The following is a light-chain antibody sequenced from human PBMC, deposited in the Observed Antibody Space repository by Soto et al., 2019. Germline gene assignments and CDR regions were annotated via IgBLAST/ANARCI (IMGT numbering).Light chain of an antibody. Sequence: DIVMTQAPDSLSVSPGERAALSCRASHSVSTNLACYQQKPCQPPRLLIYSASTRATAVPARFTAGASGTEFTLTISSLQSDDLAVYYCQQYDKWPRTFGQGTKVDIK. J-gene: IGKJ1*01. CDR3: QQYDKWPRT. CDR2: SAS. V-gene: IGKV3-15*01. CDR1: HSVSTN.